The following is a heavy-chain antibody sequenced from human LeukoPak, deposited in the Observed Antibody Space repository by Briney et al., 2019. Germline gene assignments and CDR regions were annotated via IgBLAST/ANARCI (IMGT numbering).Heavy chain of an antibody. J-gene: IGHJ4*02. CDR2: IIPIFDTA. V-gene: IGHV1-69*01. CDR3: ARRPPGWELPNYFDY. D-gene: IGHD1-26*01. Sequence: ASVKVSCNASEGTFSSYAISWGPQAPRQGLEWMGGIIPIFDTANYAQKFQGRVTITAAESASSAYMELSRLRSADTAVYYCARRPPGWELPNYFDYWGQGTLVTVSS. CDR1: EGTFSSYA.